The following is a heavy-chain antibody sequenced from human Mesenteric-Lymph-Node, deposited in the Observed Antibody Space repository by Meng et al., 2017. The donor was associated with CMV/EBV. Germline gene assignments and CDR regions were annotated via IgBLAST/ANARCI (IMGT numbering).Heavy chain of an antibody. Sequence: GGSLRLSCVASGFTFSSHAMTWVRQAPGKGLEGVSLIHSGGSRTFYADSVKGRFTISRDNSKSTLFLQMNSLRGEDTAVYYCAISSTYYYGMDVWGQGTTVTVSS. J-gene: IGHJ6*02. D-gene: IGHD2-2*01. CDR2: IHSGGSRT. V-gene: IGHV3-23*03. CDR3: AISSTYYYGMDV. CDR1: GFTFSSHA.